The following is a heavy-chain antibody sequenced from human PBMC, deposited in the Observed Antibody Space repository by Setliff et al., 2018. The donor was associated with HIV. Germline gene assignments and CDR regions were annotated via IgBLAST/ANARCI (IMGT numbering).Heavy chain of an antibody. J-gene: IGHJ6*03. V-gene: IGHV3-23*01. CDR3: ARSGDGDYYYYMDV. CDR2: IAGNAINT. D-gene: IGHD7-27*01. Sequence: GGSLRLSCVASGYTFNDYAMSWVRQAPGKGLEWVSTIAGNAINTYHADSVKGRFTSSRDNSKNTLSLQMSSLSAEDTAVYFCARSGDGDYYYYMDVWGKGTTVTVSS. CDR1: GYTFNDYA.